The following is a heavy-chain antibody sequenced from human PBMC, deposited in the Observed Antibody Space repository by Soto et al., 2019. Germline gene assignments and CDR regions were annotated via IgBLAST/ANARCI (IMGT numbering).Heavy chain of an antibody. Sequence: ASVKVSCKTSGYTFNTYGINWVRQAPGQGLELMGWISAYDGKTTYAEKFQGRVTLTTDTSTSTAYMELRSLRSDDTAIYYCARDPHEFWTSHWFDPWGQGTPVTVSS. CDR3: ARDPHEFWTSHWFDP. CDR2: ISAYDGKT. CDR1: GYTFNTYG. D-gene: IGHD3-3*01. V-gene: IGHV1-18*01. J-gene: IGHJ5*02.